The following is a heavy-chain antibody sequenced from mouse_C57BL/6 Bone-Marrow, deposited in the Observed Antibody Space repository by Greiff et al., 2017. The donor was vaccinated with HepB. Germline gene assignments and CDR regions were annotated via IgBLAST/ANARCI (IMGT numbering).Heavy chain of an antibody. CDR1: GFTFSSYA. CDR2: ISSGGDYI. D-gene: IGHD2-1*01. CDR3: TRGVIYYGNYVGFDY. J-gene: IGHJ2*01. Sequence: VQLKESGEGLVKPGGSLKLSCAASGFTFSSYAMSWVRQTPEKRLEWVAYISSGGDYIYYADTVKGRFTISRDNARNTLYLQMSSLKSEDTAMYYCTRGVIYYGNYVGFDYWGQGTTFTVSS. V-gene: IGHV5-9-1*02.